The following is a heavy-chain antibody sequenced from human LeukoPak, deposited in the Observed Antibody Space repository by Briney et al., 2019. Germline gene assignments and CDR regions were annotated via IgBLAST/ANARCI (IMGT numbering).Heavy chain of an antibody. CDR1: GYTFTGYY. J-gene: IGHJ4*02. CDR3: ASIPFGSSDFDY. CDR2: INPSGGST. V-gene: IGHV1-46*01. D-gene: IGHD6-6*01. Sequence: GASVKVSCKASGYTFTGYYMHWVRQAPGQGLEWMGIINPSGGSTSYAQKFQGRVTMTRDMSTSTVYMELSSLRSEDTAVYYCASIPFGSSDFDYWGQGTLVTVSS.